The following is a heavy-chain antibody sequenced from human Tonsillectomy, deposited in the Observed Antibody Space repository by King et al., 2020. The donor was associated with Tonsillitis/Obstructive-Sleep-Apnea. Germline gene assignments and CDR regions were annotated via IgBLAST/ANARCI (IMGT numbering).Heavy chain of an antibody. J-gene: IGHJ3*02. V-gene: IGHV5-51*01. Sequence: VQLVQSGAEVKKPGESLKISCKGSGYSFTNYWIGWVRQMPGKGLEWMGLFYPGDSDTRYSPSFQGQVTISADKSINTAYLQWSSLKASDTAIYYCARLRVEYQLKANDAFDIWGQGTIVTVSS. CDR1: GYSFTNYW. D-gene: IGHD2-2*01. CDR2: FYPGDSDT. CDR3: ARLRVEYQLKANDAFDI.